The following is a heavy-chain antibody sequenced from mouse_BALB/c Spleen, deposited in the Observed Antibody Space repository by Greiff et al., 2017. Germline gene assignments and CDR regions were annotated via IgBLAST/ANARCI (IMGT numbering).Heavy chain of an antibody. CDR3: ERQVGGLLRGVDY. J-gene: IGHJ2*01. V-gene: IGHV5-2*01. CDR2: INRDGGST. Sequence: EVMLVESGPGLVQPGESLNLSCESSEYEFPSYYMSWVRKTPGKRLELVGDINRDGGSTYYTDTMERRAIISRDKTKKTLYLQMGSLRSEDTALYYCERQVGGLLRGVDYWGQGTTLTVSS. CDR1: EYEFPSYY. D-gene: IGHD2-3*01.